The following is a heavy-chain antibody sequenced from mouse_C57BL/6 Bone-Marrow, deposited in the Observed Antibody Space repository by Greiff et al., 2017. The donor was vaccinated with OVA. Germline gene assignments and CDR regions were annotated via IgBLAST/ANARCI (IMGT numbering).Heavy chain of an antibody. J-gene: IGHJ4*01. V-gene: IGHV5-9-1*02. CDR3: TREAAQYYAMDY. CDR2: ISSGGDYI. Sequence: EVKLVESGEGLVKPGGSLKLSCAASGFTFSSYAMSWVRQTPEKRLEWVAYISSGGDYIYYADTVKGRFTISRDNARNTLYLQMSSLKSEDTAMDDCTREAAQYYAMDYWGQGTSVTVSS. CDR1: GFTFSSYA. D-gene: IGHD3-2*02.